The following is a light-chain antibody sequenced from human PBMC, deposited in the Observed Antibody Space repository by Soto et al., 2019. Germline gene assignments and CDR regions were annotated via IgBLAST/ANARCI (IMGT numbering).Light chain of an antibody. CDR2: GTS. CDR3: QQYNNWPPVT. V-gene: IGKV3-15*01. CDR1: QSVSSN. J-gene: IGKJ5*01. Sequence: EIVMTQSPATLSVSPGERATLSCRASQSVSSNLAWYQQKPGQAPRLLIYGTSTRATGIPARFSGSGSGTTFTHTISSLQSEDFAVYYCQQYNNWPPVTFGQGTRLEIK.